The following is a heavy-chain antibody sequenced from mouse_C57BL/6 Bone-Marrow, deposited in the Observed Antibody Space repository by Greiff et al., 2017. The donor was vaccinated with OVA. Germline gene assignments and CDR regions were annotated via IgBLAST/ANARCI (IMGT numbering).Heavy chain of an antibody. D-gene: IGHD2-2*01. CDR1: GYTFTTYP. CDR3: ARRGYRRGNYAMDD. CDR2: FHPYNDDT. J-gene: IGHJ4*01. V-gene: IGHV1-47*01. Sequence: QVQLQQSGAELVKPGASVKMSCKASGYTFTTYPIEWMKQNHGKSLEWIGNFHPYNDDTKYNEKFKGKATLTVETSSSTVYLELSRLTSDDSAVDYCARRGYRRGNYAMDDWGQGTSVTVSS.